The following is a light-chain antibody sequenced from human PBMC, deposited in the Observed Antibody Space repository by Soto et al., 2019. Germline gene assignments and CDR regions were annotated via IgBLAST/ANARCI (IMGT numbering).Light chain of an antibody. CDR2: AAS. J-gene: IGKJ1*01. V-gene: IGKV1-39*01. CDR3: QRSYNSPWT. Sequence: DIQMAQSPSSLSASVGGRVTITCRASQSISGFLNWYQHRPGKAPKLLIYAASNLQSGVPSRFSGSGSGTDFTLTIRSLQPEDFATYYCQRSYNSPWTFGQGTKLDSK. CDR1: QSISGF.